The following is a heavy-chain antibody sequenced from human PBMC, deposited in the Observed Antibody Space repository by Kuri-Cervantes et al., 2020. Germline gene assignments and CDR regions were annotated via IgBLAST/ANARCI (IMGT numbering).Heavy chain of an antibody. J-gene: IGHJ4*02. CDR1: GFTFSSYA. V-gene: IGHV3-23*01. Sequence: LSLTCAAAGFTFSSYAMSWVRQAPGKGLEWVSTITGSGGSTYYTDSVKGRFTISRDNSKNTLYLQMNSLRAEDTAVYYCAKRGYNWTPPDYWGQGTLVTVSS. D-gene: IGHD1-20*01. CDR3: AKRGYNWTPPDY. CDR2: ITGSGGST.